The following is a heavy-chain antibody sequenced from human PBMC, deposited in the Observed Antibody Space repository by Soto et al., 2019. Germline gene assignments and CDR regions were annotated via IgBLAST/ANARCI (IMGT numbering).Heavy chain of an antibody. V-gene: IGHV1-69*06. D-gene: IGHD3-9*01. Sequence: SSVKVSCKDSGGTFSSYAISWVRQAPGQGLEWMGGIIPIFGTANYAQKFQGRVTITADKSTSTAYMELSSLRSEDTAVYYCAVGRYFDWLLFGPDYWAREPWSPSPQ. CDR1: GGTFSSYA. CDR3: AVGRYFDWLLFGPDY. J-gene: IGHJ4*02. CDR2: IIPIFGTA.